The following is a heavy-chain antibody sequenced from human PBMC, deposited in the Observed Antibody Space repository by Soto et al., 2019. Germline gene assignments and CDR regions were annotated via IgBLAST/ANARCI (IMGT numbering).Heavy chain of an antibody. D-gene: IGHD3-10*01. CDR3: ARRLWFGEGYMFDP. Sequence: QLQLQESGPGLVKPSETLSLTCTVSGGSISSSSYYWGWIRQPPGKGLEWIGSIYYSGSTYYNPFLKSRVTISVDTSKYQFSLKLSAVTAADTAVYYCARRLWFGEGYMFDPWGQGTLVTVSS. CDR2: IYYSGST. J-gene: IGHJ5*02. V-gene: IGHV4-39*01. CDR1: GGSISSSSYY.